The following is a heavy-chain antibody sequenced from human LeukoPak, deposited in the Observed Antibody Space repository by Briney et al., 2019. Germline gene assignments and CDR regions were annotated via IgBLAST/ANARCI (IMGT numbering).Heavy chain of an antibody. CDR1: GYTFTSYA. V-gene: IGHV7-4-1*02. CDR2: INTNAGNP. Sequence: ASVKVSCKASGYTFTSYAMNWVRQAPGQGLEWMGWINTNAGNPTYAQGFTGRFVFSLDTSVSTAYLQVSSLKAEDTAVYYCAREDSSGYPDYWGQGTLVTVSS. CDR3: AREDSSGYPDY. D-gene: IGHD3-22*01. J-gene: IGHJ4*02.